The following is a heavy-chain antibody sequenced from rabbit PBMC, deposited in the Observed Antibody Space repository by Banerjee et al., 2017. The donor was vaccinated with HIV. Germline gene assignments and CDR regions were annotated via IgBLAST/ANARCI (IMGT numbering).Heavy chain of an antibody. CDR3: GRGYGGNAGYGPYYFNL. D-gene: IGHD2-1*01. CDR2: INTSSGNT. J-gene: IGHJ4*01. CDR1: GFSFSNKYV. V-gene: IGHV1S45*01. Sequence: QEQLEESGGDLVKPEGSLTLTCTASGFSFSNKYVMCWVRQAPGKGLEWIGCINTSSGNTVYASWAKGRFTISKTSSTTATLQMTSLTAADTATYFCGRGYGGNAGYGPYYFNLWGPGTLVTVS.